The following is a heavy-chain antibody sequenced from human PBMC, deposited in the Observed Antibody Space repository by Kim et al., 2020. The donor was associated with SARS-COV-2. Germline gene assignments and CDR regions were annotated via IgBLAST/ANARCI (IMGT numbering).Heavy chain of an antibody. CDR3: AKPLIAAAGTRYYFDF. J-gene: IGHJ4*02. CDR1: GFTFSSYA. Sequence: GGSLRLSCAASGFTFSSYAMSWVRQAPGKGLEWVSAISGSGGSTYYADSVKGRITISRDNSKNTLYLQMNSLRAEDTAVYYCAKPLIAAAGTRYYFDFWGQGTLVTVSS. D-gene: IGHD6-13*01. CDR2: ISGSGGST. V-gene: IGHV3-23*01.